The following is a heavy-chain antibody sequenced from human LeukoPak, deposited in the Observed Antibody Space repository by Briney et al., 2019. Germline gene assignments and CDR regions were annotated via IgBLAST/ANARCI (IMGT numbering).Heavy chain of an antibody. CDR2: VFYSRNS. Sequence: PSETLSLTCTVSGGFTSAYYWSWVRQPLGKGLEWIGAVFYSRNSNYNPSLTRRVAMSVDTSKSHFSLKLTSVIAADTAVYCCARVNPLGYFDQWGQGTLVAVSS. J-gene: IGHJ4*02. CDR1: GGFTSAYY. V-gene: IGHV4-59*13. CDR3: ARVNPLGYFDQ.